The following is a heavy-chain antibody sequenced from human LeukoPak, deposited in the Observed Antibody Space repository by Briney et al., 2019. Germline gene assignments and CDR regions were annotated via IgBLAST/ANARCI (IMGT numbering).Heavy chain of an antibody. J-gene: IGHJ4*02. CDR1: GFTFSSYT. D-gene: IGHD6-6*01. CDR3: AKAPPRSSSAEFDY. V-gene: IGHV3-23*01. CDR2: ISGGSGIT. Sequence: GGSLRLSCAASGFTFSSYTMSWVRQAPGKGLEWVSGISGGSGITYYADSVKGRFTISRDNSKHTLYLQMNSLSPEDTAVYYCAKAPPRSSSAEFDYWGQGTLVTVSS.